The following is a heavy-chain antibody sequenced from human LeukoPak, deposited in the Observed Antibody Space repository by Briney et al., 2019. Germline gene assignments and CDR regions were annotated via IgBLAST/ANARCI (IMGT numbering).Heavy chain of an antibody. CDR1: GGSISSYY. CDR3: AREGGPYRPFDY. J-gene: IGHJ4*02. Sequence: SETLSLTCTVSGGSISSYYWSWIRQPPGKGLEWIGYIYYSGSINYNPSLMGRVAISVDMSENHFSLQLTSVTAADTAVYYCAREGGPYRPFDYSGQGTLVTVSS. V-gene: IGHV4-59*12. CDR2: IYYSGSI.